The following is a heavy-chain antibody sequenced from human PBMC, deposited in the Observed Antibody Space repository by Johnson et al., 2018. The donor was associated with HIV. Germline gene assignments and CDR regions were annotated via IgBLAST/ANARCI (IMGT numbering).Heavy chain of an antibody. J-gene: IGHJ3*02. D-gene: IGHD5-24*01. CDR3: ASGYNDAFDI. V-gene: IGHV3-30-3*01. CDR2: ISYDGSNK. CDR1: GFTFSDYY. Sequence: VQLVESGGGVVQPGGSLRLSCAASGFTFSDYYMNWIRQAPGKGLEWVAVISYDGSNKYYADSVKGRFTISRDNSKNSLYLQMNSLRAEDTAVYYCASGYNDAFDIWGQGTMVTVAS.